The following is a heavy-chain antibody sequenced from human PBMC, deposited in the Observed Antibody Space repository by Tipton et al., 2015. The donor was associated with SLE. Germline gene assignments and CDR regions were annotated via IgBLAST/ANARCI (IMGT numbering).Heavy chain of an antibody. CDR1: GYTFTSYG. D-gene: IGHD7-27*01. CDR2: ISAYNGNT. V-gene: IGHV1-18*01. CDR3: ARGPSSGDREGYFDY. J-gene: IGHJ4*02. Sequence: QLVQSGAEVKKPGASVKVSCKASGYTFTSYGISWVRQAPGQGLEWMGWISAYNGNTNYAQKLQGRVTITADESTSTAYMELSSLRSEDTAVYYCARGPSSGDREGYFDYWGQGTLVTVSS.